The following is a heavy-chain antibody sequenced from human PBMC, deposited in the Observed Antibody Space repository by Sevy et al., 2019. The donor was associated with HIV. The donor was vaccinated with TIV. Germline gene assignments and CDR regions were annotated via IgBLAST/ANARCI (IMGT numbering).Heavy chain of an antibody. CDR3: NNDITGSTRSFLLDY. J-gene: IGHJ4*01. CDR1: GFTFSNAW. Sequence: GGSLRLSCAASGFTFSNAWMNWVRQAPGRGLEWVGRIKSKTDGGTTDYAAPVKGRFIISRDDSKTTLYLQMNSLKTEDTAVYYCNNDITGSTRSFLLDYWGQGTLVTVSS. D-gene: IGHD1-7*01. V-gene: IGHV3-15*07. CDR2: IKSKTDGGTT.